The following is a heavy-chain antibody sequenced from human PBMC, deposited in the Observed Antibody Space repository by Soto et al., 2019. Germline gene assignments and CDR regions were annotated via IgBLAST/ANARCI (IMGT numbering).Heavy chain of an antibody. D-gene: IGHD3-9*01. Sequence: GGSLRLSCAASGFTFSSYAMHWVRQAPGKGLEWVAVISYDGSNKYYADSVKGRFTISRDNSKNTLYLQMNSLRAEDTAVYYCARGLDDDILTGPRPYGMDVWGQGTTVTVSS. V-gene: IGHV3-30-3*01. CDR1: GFTFSSYA. CDR3: ARGLDDDILTGPRPYGMDV. J-gene: IGHJ6*02. CDR2: ISYDGSNK.